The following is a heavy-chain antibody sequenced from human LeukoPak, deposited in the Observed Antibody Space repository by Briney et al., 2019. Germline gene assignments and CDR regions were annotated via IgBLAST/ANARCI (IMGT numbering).Heavy chain of an antibody. CDR2: IWYDGTKK. CDR1: GFAFSSYS. Sequence: PGGSLRLSCAASGFAFSSYSMHWVRLAPGKGLEWVAVIWYDGTKKYYADSVKGRFAISRDDFDNTLYLQMNSLKTDDTAIYYCATDGLAGTTDGTLESWGQGTLVTVTS. CDR3: ATDGLAGTTDGTLES. D-gene: IGHD1-1*01. J-gene: IGHJ4*02. V-gene: IGHV3-33*08.